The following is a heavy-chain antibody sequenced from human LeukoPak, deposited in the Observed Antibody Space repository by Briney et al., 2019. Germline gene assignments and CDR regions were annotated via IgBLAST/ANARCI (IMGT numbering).Heavy chain of an antibody. CDR2: IIPILGIA. J-gene: IGHJ4*02. V-gene: IGHV1-69*04. Sequence: GASVKVSCKASGGTFSSYAISWVRQAPGQGLEWMGRIIPILGIANYAQKFQGRVTITADKSTSTAYMELSSLRSEDTAVYYCARGDSIVPPYYWGQGTLVTVSS. D-gene: IGHD2-15*01. CDR1: GGTFSSYA. CDR3: ARGDSIVPPYY.